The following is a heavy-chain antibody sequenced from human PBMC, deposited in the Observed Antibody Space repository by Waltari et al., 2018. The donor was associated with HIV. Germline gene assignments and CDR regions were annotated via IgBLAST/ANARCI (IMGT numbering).Heavy chain of an antibody. Sequence: QVHLVQSGAEVKKPGDSVRVSCETSGYTLTAYYMPWGRQAPGQGLEWMGWINVNSGGTRYAQKFQDRVTVTRDTSINTTYLELRSLRSDDTAEYFCAREYYYDSGAYSNWFDPWGQGTLVTVSS. CDR2: INVNSGGT. J-gene: IGHJ5*02. V-gene: IGHV1-2*02. D-gene: IGHD3-22*01. CDR3: AREYYYDSGAYSNWFDP. CDR1: GYTLTAYY.